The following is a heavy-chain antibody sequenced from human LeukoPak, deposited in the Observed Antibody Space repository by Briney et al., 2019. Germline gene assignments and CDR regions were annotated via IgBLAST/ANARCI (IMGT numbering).Heavy chain of an antibody. D-gene: IGHD3-22*01. CDR2: IYHSGST. V-gene: IGHV4-38-2*01. CDR1: SYSISSGYY. Sequence: SETLSLTCAVSSYSISSGYYWGWIRQPPGKGLEWIGSIYHSGSTYYNPSLKSRVTISVDTSKNQFSLKLSSVTAADTAVYYCASRGITTGDYWGQGTLVTVSS. J-gene: IGHJ4*02. CDR3: ASRGITTGDY.